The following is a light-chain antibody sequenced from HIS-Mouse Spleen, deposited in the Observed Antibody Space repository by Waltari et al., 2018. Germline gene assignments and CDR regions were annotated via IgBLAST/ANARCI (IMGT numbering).Light chain of an antibody. CDR2: WAA. J-gene: IGKJ2*01. Sequence: DIVITQSPYSLAVSLGERATINCKSSQSVLYSSNNKNYLAWYQQKPGQPPKLLIYWAATRESGVPDRFSGSGSCTDFTLTSSSLQAEDGAVYYCQQYYTTPYTFGQGTKLEIK. V-gene: IGKV4-1*01. CDR3: QQYYTTPYT. CDR1: QSVLYSSNNKNY.